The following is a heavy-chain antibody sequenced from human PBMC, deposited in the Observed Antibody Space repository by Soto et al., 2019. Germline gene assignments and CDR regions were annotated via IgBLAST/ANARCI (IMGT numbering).Heavy chain of an antibody. CDR2: ISSNGGST. J-gene: IGHJ1*01. CDR3: VKDPKGSEVVGATYFQH. Sequence: GGSLRLSCSASGFTFSSYAMHWVRQAPGKGLEYVSAISSNGGSTYYADSVKGRFTISRDNSKNTLYLQMSSLRAEDTAVYYCVKDPKGSEVVGATYFQHWGQGTLVTVSS. D-gene: IGHD1-26*01. V-gene: IGHV3-64D*08. CDR1: GFTFSSYA.